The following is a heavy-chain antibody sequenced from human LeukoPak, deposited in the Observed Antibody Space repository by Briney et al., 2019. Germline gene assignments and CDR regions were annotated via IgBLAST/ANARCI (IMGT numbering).Heavy chain of an antibody. V-gene: IGHV4-38-2*02. CDR1: GYSISSGYY. D-gene: IGHD3-10*01. J-gene: IGHJ1*01. CDR3: ARGATMIRGVSYFQH. CDR2: IYHSGGT. Sequence: SETLSLTCTVSGYSISSGYYWGWIRQPPGKGLEWIGSIYHSGGTYYNPSLKSRVTMSVDTSKNEFSLKVNSVTAADTAVYYCARGATMIRGVSYFQHWGQGTLVTVSS.